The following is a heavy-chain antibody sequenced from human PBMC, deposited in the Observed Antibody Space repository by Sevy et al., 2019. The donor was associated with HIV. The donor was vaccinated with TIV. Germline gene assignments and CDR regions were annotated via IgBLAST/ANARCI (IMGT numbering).Heavy chain of an antibody. CDR2: ISGSGGST. Sequence: GGSLRLSCAASGFTFSSYAMSWVRQAPGKGLEWVAVISGSGGSTYYADSVKGRFTISRDNSKNTLYLQMNSLRAEDTAVYYCAKGMTTSGIAVAGTYDYWGQGTLVTVSS. V-gene: IGHV3-23*01. D-gene: IGHD6-19*01. CDR3: AKGMTTSGIAVAGTYDY. J-gene: IGHJ4*02. CDR1: GFTFSSYA.